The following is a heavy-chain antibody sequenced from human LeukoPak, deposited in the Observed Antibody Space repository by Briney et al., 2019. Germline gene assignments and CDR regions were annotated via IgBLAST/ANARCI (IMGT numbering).Heavy chain of an antibody. CDR2: IKRDGSEK. V-gene: IGHV3-7*01. CDR3: AREGSIEGGGFDI. J-gene: IGHJ3*02. D-gene: IGHD6-25*01. Sequence: PGGSLRLSCAASGFTFSSYWMNWVRQAPGTGLEWVAYIKRDGSEKYYVDSVKGRFTISRDNAKNSLYLQMDSLRAEDTAVYFCAREGSIEGGGFDIWGQGKMVTASS. CDR1: GFTFSSYW.